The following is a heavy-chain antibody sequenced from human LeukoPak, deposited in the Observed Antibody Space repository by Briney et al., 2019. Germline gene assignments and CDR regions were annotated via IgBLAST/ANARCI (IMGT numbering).Heavy chain of an antibody. CDR2: IWYDGSNK. V-gene: IGHV3-33*01. D-gene: IGHD3-10*01. Sequence: GGSLRLSCAASGFTFSSYGMHWVRQAPGKGLEWVAVIWYDGSNKYYADSVKGRFTISRDNSKNTLYLQMNSLRAEDTAVYYCARERGGSGSHGHYYFDYWGQGTLVTVSS. J-gene: IGHJ4*02. CDR3: ARERGGSGSHGHYYFDY. CDR1: GFTFSSYG.